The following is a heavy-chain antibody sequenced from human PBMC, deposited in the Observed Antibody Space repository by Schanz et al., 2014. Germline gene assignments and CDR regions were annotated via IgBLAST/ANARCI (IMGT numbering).Heavy chain of an antibody. J-gene: IGHJ3*01. D-gene: IGHD5-12*01. CDR3: ARDGGRDGYNLAFDV. CDR2: MYINSGST. Sequence: EVQLVESGGGLIQPGGSLRLSCAVSGFTVNTNYMSWVRQAPGKGLEWISSMYINSGSTQYADSVKGRFIISRDSSKNTLFLQMNRQRAEDTAVYFGARDGGRDGYNLAFDVWGQGTLVTVSS. V-gene: IGHV3-53*01. CDR1: GFTVNTNY.